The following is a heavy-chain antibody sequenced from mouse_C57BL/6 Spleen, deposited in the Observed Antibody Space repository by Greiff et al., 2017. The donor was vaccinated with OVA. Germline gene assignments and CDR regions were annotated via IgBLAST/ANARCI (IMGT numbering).Heavy chain of an antibody. V-gene: IGHV1-81*01. Sequence: QVQLQQSGAELARPGASVKLSCKASGYTFTSYGISWVKQRTGQGLEWIGEIYPRSGNTYYNEKFKGKATLTADKSSSTAYMALRSLTSEVSAVYFCAGDYSYYFDYWGQGTTLTVSS. J-gene: IGHJ2*01. CDR2: IYPRSGNT. D-gene: IGHD1-1*02. CDR3: AGDYSYYFDY. CDR1: GYTFTSYG.